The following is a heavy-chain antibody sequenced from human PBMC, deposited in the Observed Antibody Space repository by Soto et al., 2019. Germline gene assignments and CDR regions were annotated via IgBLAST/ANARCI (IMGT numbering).Heavy chain of an antibody. CDR3: AEGAYCGGDCRGWFDP. CDR2: IIPIFGTA. CDR1: GGTFSSYA. D-gene: IGHD2-21*02. V-gene: IGHV1-69*01. J-gene: IGHJ5*02. Sequence: QVQLVQSGAEVKKPGSSVKVSCKASGGTFSSYAISWVRQAPGQGLEWMGGIIPIFGTANYAQKFQGRVTITADESTSTAYMELNSLRSEDTAVYYCAEGAYCGGDCRGWFDPWGQGTLVTVSS.